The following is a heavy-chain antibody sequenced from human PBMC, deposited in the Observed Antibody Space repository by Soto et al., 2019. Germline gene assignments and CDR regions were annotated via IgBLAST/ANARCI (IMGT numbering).Heavy chain of an antibody. D-gene: IGHD2-15*01. V-gene: IGHV1-18*01. CDR3: ARGPWGVAAHPPFDY. J-gene: IGHJ4*02. Sequence: ASVKVSCKASGYTFTSYGISWVRQAPGQGLEWMGWISAYNGNTNYAQKLQGRVTMTTDTSTSTAYMELRSLRSDDTAVYYCARGPWGVAAHPPFDYWGQGTLVTVSS. CDR1: GYTFTSYG. CDR2: ISAYNGNT.